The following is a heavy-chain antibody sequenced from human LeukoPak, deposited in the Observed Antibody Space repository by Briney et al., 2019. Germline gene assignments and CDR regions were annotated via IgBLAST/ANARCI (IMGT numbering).Heavy chain of an antibody. D-gene: IGHD6-6*01. CDR2: ISAYNGNT. J-gene: IGHJ3*02. Sequence: ASVKVSCKASGYTFTSYGISWVRQAPGQGREGMGWISAYNGNTNDAQKLQGRGTMTTDTSTSTAYMELRSLRSDATAVYYCAKTWWVSSSPDAFDIWGQGTMVTVSS. CDR3: AKTWWVSSSPDAFDI. CDR1: GYTFTSYG. V-gene: IGHV1-18*01.